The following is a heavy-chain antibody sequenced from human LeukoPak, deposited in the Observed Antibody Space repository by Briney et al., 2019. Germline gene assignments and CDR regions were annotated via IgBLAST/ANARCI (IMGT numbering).Heavy chain of an antibody. CDR2: IYTSGST. Sequence: KTSETLSLTGTGSGGSISSYYWSWIRQPAGKGLEWIGRIYTSGSTNYNPSLKSRVTMSVDTSKNQFSLKLSSVTAADTAVYYCAREQESYYDFWSGYPGANWFDPWGQGTLVTVSS. CDR3: AREQESYYDFWSGYPGANWFDP. D-gene: IGHD3-3*01. CDR1: GGSISSYY. V-gene: IGHV4-4*07. J-gene: IGHJ5*02.